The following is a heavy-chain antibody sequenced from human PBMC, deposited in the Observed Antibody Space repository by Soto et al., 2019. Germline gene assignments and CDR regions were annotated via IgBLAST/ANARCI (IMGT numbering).Heavy chain of an antibody. D-gene: IGHD3-22*01. Sequence: EVLLLESGGGLVQPGGSLRLSCAASGFTFTYAMSWVRQAPGKGLEWVSAISGSGGTTYYADSVKGRFTVSRDNSKNTLYLQMSSLRAEDTAVYYCAKDSDFYDSTLYFDYWGQGTLVTVSS. J-gene: IGHJ4*02. CDR1: GFTFTYA. V-gene: IGHV3-23*01. CDR2: ISGSGGTT. CDR3: AKDSDFYDSTLYFDY.